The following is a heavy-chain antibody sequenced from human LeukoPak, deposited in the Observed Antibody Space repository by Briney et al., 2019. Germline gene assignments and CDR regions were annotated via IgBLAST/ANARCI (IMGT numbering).Heavy chain of an antibody. V-gene: IGHV3-23*01. D-gene: IGHD2-15*01. J-gene: IGHJ6*03. Sequence: GGSLRLSCAASGFTFSSYAMSWVRQAPGKGLEWVSAISGSGGSTYYADSVKGRFTISRDNSKNTLYLQMNSLRAEDTAVYYCAKDPCSGGSCYSYYYMDVWGKGTTVTVSS. CDR3: AKDPCSGGSCYSYYYMDV. CDR2: ISGSGGST. CDR1: GFTFSSYA.